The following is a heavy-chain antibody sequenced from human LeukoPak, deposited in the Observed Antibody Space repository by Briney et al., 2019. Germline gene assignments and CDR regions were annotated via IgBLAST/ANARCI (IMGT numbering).Heavy chain of an antibody. V-gene: IGHV3-23*01. CDR1: VFTFNAYC. Sequence: GGSLRLSCSASVFTFNAYCMGWVRQAPWKGREWVSVVSGDVGTTYYEDSVRGRFTISRDNSKRTRYMQINSLGDKDTCVYYTAKGTGKKCIDFWGQATMVTVSS. D-gene: IGHD2-8*02. CDR2: VSGDVGTT. CDR3: AKGTGKKCIDF. J-gene: IGHJ4*02.